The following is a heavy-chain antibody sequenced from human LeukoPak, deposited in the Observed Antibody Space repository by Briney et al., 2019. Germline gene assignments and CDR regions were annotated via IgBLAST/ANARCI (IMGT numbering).Heavy chain of an antibody. D-gene: IGHD1-26*01. V-gene: IGHV4-59*12. CDR3: ARGGYPEGATWQAFDI. Sequence: PSETLSLTCTVSGGSISSYYWSWIRQPPGKGLEWIGYIYYSGSTNYNPSLKSRVTISVDTSKNQFSLKLSSVTAADTAVYYCARGGYPEGATWQAFDIWGQGTMVTVSS. J-gene: IGHJ3*02. CDR1: GGSISSYY. CDR2: IYYSGST.